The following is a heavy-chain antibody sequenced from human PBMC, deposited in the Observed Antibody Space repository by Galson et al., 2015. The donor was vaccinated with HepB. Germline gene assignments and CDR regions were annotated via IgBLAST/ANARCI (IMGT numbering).Heavy chain of an antibody. D-gene: IGHD5-12*01. CDR3: ANGRMRLGYYYYYMDV. CDR2: ISWDSGST. Sequence: SLRLSCEASGFTFDPYTMHWVRQAPGKGLEWVSLISWDSGSTYYADTVKGRFTITRDNSKNSLYMQMNSLRTEDTALYYCANGRMRLGYYYYYMDVWGKGTTVTVSS. CDR1: GFTFDPYT. V-gene: IGHV3-43*01. J-gene: IGHJ6*03.